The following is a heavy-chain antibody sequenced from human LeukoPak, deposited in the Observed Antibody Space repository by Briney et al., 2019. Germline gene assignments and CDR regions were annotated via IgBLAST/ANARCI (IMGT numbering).Heavy chain of an antibody. CDR3: ARIGTDFWSGYFWFDP. J-gene: IGHJ5*02. Sequence: PSETLSLTCAVYGGSFSGYYWSWIRQTPGKGLEWIGEINHSGSTNYNPSLKSRVTISVDTSKNQFSLKLSSVTAADTAVYYCARIGTDFWSGYFWFDPWGQGTLVTVSS. CDR1: GGSFSGYY. V-gene: IGHV4-34*01. CDR2: INHSGST. D-gene: IGHD3-3*01.